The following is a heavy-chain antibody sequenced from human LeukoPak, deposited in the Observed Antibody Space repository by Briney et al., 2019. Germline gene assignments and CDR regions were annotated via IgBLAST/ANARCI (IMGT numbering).Heavy chain of an antibody. CDR3: ARNSGDF. J-gene: IGHJ4*02. Sequence: SETLSLTCTVSGGSISTFFWSWIRQPAGKGLEWIGRIYTSGNANYNPSLKSRVTMSLDASKNQFSLKLSSVTAADTAVYYCARNSGDFWGQGTLVTVSS. CDR1: GGSISTFF. CDR2: IYTSGNA. V-gene: IGHV4-4*07. D-gene: IGHD4-23*01.